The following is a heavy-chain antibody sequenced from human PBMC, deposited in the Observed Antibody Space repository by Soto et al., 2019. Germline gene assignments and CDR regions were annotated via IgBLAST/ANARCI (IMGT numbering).Heavy chain of an antibody. Sequence: QLQLQESGSGRVKPQQTLSLTCAVSGGSISSGGYSWSWIRKPPGKGLEWIGYIYHSGSTYYNPSIKRRVTISVDRSKNQFSLKLSSVTAADTAVYYCARGAPVRFDPWGQGTLVTVSS. J-gene: IGHJ5*02. CDR3: ARGAPVRFDP. CDR2: IYHSGST. CDR1: GGSISSGGYS. D-gene: IGHD2-8*01. V-gene: IGHV4-30-2*01.